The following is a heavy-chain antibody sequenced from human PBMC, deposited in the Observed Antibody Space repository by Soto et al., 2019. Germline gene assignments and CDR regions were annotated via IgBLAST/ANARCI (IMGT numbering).Heavy chain of an antibody. J-gene: IGHJ6*02. CDR2: FDPEDGET. Sequence: ASVKVSCKASGYTFTSYGISWVRQAPGKGLEWMGGFDPEDGETIYAQKFQGRVTMTEDTSTDTAYMELSSLRSEDTAVYYCATHYCSGGSCYRNYYYGMDVWGQGTTVTVSS. CDR1: GYTFTSYG. CDR3: ATHYCSGGSCYRNYYYGMDV. V-gene: IGHV1-24*01. D-gene: IGHD2-15*01.